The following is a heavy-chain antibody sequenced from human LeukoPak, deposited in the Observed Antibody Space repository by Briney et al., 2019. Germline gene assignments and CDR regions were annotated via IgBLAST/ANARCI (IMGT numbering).Heavy chain of an antibody. Sequence: GASVKVSCKASGYTFTSYDINWVRQAPGQGLEWMGWISAYNGNTNYAQKFQGRVTMTRDTSISTAYMELSRLRSDDTAVYYCARGGGRSSWPLVDYYYYYMDVWGKGTTVTVSS. CDR1: GYTFTSYD. V-gene: IGHV1-2*02. CDR3: ARGGGRSSWPLVDYYYYYMDV. D-gene: IGHD6-13*01. J-gene: IGHJ6*03. CDR2: ISAYNGNT.